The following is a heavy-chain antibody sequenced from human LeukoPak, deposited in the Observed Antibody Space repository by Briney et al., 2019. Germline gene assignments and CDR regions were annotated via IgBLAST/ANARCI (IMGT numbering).Heavy chain of an antibody. V-gene: IGHV3-23*01. Sequence: GGSLRLSCAAFGFTFSSYAMSWVRQAPGKGLEWVSAISSSGGGTYYADSVKGRFTISRDNSKNSLYLQMNRLRAKDTAIYSCAKAYYYDSSGYYYLIFDYWGQGTLVTVSS. CDR3: AKAYYYDSSGYYYLIFDY. CDR2: ISSSGGGT. CDR1: GFTFSSYA. D-gene: IGHD3-22*01. J-gene: IGHJ4*02.